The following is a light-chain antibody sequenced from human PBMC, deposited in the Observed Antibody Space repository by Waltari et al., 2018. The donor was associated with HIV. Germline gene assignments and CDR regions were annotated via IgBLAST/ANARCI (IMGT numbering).Light chain of an antibody. CDR1: WRDIGSYDL. Sequence: QSALTQPASVSGSPGQSITLSCSGTWRDIGSYDLVSWYQHFPGTAPKRILYDVNERPSGVSPLYSGSKSGNTASLVISGLQSEDEADYYCCSYAGSGTFVVFGGGTRLTV. V-gene: IGLV2-23*02. CDR3: CSYAGSGTFVV. CDR2: DVN. J-gene: IGLJ3*02.